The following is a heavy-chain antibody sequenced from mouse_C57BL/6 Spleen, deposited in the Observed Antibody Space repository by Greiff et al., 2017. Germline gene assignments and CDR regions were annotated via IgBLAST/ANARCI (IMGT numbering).Heavy chain of an antibody. CDR3: ARSYYGSSYGFAY. D-gene: IGHD1-1*01. CDR1: GYTFTSYW. V-gene: IGHV1-50*01. Sequence: QVQLQQPGAELVKPGASVKLSCKASGYTFTSYWMQWVKQRPGQGLEWIGEIDPSDSYTNYNQKFKGKATLTVDTSSSTAYMQLSSLTSEDSAVYYCARSYYGSSYGFAYWGQGTLVTVSA. J-gene: IGHJ3*01. CDR2: IDPSDSYT.